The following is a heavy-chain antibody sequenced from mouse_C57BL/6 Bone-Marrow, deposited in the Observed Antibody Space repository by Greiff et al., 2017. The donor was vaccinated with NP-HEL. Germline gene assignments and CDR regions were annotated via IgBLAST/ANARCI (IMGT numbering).Heavy chain of an antibody. J-gene: IGHJ3*01. Sequence: VQLKESGAELVRPGDSVKLSCTASGFNIKDDYMHWVKQRPEQGLEWIGWIDPENGDTEYASKFQGKATITADTSSNTAYLQLSSLTSEDTAVYYCTTSPTGLFAYGGQGTLVTVSA. CDR1: GFNIKDDY. D-gene: IGHD2-10*01. CDR3: TTSPTGLFAY. CDR2: IDPENGDT. V-gene: IGHV14-4*01.